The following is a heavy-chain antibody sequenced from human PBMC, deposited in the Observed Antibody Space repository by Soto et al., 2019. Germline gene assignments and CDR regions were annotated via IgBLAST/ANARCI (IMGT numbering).Heavy chain of an antibody. CDR3: ARSSISVAGREGWFQY. D-gene: IGHD6-13*01. Sequence: EVQLVESGGGLVQPGGSLRLSCAASGFTFSTFWMSWVRQAPGKGLEWVANIRHDGSEKYYMESVKGRFTISRDNANKSLYLQMNSLRAEDTAVYYCARSSISVAGREGWFQYWGQGILVTVSS. CDR2: IRHDGSEK. CDR1: GFTFSTFW. V-gene: IGHV3-7*03. J-gene: IGHJ1*01.